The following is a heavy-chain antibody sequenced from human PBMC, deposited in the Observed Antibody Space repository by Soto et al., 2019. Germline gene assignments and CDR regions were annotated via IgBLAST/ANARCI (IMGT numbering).Heavy chain of an antibody. Sequence: PSETLSLTCAVYGGSFSCYYWSWIRQPPGKGLEWIGEINHSGSTNYNPSLKSRVTISVDTSKNQFSLKLSSVTAADTAVYYCARGLLIVVVPAAIRAGNWFDPWGQGTLVTVSS. CDR3: ARGLLIVVVPAAIRAGNWFDP. J-gene: IGHJ5*02. D-gene: IGHD2-2*02. V-gene: IGHV4-34*01. CDR2: INHSGST. CDR1: GGSFSCYY.